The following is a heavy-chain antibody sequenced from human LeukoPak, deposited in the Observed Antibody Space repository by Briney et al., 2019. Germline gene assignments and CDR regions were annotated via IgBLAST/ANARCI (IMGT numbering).Heavy chain of an antibody. CDR2: INPNSGGT. Sequence: GASVEVSCKASGYTFTGYYMHWVRQAPGQGLEWMAWINPNSGGTYYAQNFHDRITMTRDTSISTAYMELSRLRSDDTAIYYCARANALYCSSTSCLFDYWGQGTLVTVSS. CDR3: ARANALYCSSTSCLFDY. J-gene: IGHJ4*02. CDR1: GYTFTGYY. V-gene: IGHV1-2*02. D-gene: IGHD2-2*01.